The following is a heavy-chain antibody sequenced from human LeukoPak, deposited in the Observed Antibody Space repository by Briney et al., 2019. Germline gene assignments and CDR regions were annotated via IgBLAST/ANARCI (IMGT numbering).Heavy chain of an antibody. J-gene: IGHJ4*02. D-gene: IGHD4-17*01. CDR3: ARVNGDYDYYFDY. CDR2: IKKDGGEK. V-gene: IGHV3-7*01. CDR1: GFTFSSYG. Sequence: GGSLRLSCTASGFTFSSYGMSWVRQAPGKGLEWVANIKKDGGEKFYVDSVKGRFTISRDNAKNSVSLQMNSLRAEDTAVYYCARVNGDYDYYFDYWGQGTLVTVSS.